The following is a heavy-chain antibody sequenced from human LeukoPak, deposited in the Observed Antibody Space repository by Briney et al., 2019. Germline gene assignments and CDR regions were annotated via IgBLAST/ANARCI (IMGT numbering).Heavy chain of an antibody. Sequence: PGGSLRLSCAASGFTFSSYWMSWVRQTPGKGLEWVSGISSSGASTYYADSVKGRFTISRDNSKNTLYLQMNSLRAGDTAIYYCARNCRDVYNVHASDMWGQGTMVTVSS. CDR2: ISSSGAST. V-gene: IGHV3-23*01. CDR3: ARNCRDVYNVHASDM. J-gene: IGHJ3*02. CDR1: GFTFSSYW. D-gene: IGHD5-24*01.